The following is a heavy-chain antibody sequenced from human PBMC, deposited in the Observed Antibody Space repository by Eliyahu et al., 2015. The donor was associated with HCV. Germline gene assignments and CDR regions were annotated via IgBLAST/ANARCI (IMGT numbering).Heavy chain of an antibody. V-gene: IGHV3-7*01. J-gene: IGHJ3*01. D-gene: IGHD3-16*01. CDR3: ARENSIGVGAFDV. CDR1: GFXFSAYY. CDR2: IKQDGSDK. Sequence: EVQLVESGGGLVQPGGSLRLSCAAXGFXFSAYYMNWVRQAPGKGLEWVATIKQDGSDKFYVDSVRGRYTISRDNAKNSLYLQMNSLRAEDTAVYYCARENSIGVGAFDVWGQGTMVTVSS.